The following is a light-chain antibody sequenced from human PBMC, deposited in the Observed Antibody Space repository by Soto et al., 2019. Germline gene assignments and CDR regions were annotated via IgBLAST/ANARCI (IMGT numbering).Light chain of an antibody. CDR1: QSFRGL. CDR2: DAY. V-gene: IGKV3-11*01. CDR3: QQRHMWPIT. Sequence: EVVLTQSPVTLSLSPWERATLSCRASQSFRGLLAWYQQKPGQAPRLLIYDAYSRATGIPPRFSGSGSGTDFTLTISSLEPEDSAVYYCQQRHMWPITFGQGTRLDIK. J-gene: IGKJ5*01.